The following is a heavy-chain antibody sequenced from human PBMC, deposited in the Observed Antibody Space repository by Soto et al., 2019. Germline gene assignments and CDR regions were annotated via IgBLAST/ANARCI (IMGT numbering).Heavy chain of an antibody. D-gene: IGHD6-6*01. V-gene: IGHV4-39*01. CDR3: ARRGGIAARPTRKSILYDFDY. CDR2: IYYSGST. J-gene: IGHJ4*02. CDR1: GGSISSSSYY. Sequence: QLQLQESGPGLVKPSETLSLTCTVSGGSISSSSYYWGWIRQPPGKGLEWIGSIYYSGSTYYNPSLKSRVTISVDTSKNQFSLKLSSVTAADTAVYYCARRGGIAARPTRKSILYDFDYWGQGTLVTVSS.